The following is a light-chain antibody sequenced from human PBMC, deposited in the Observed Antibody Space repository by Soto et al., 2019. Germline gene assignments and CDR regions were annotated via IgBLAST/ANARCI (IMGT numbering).Light chain of an antibody. V-gene: IGKV1-5*01. Sequence: MTQSPATLSVTPGERATLSCRASQSISSWLAWYQQKPGKAPRLLIYGASSLASGVPSRFSGSGSGTEFTLTISSLQTDDFASYYCQQYDSYSWTFGQGTKVDI. CDR3: QQYDSYSWT. J-gene: IGKJ1*01. CDR1: QSISSW. CDR2: GAS.